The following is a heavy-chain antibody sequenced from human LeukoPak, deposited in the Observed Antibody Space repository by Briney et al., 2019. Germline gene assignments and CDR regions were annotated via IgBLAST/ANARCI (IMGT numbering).Heavy chain of an antibody. Sequence: GGSLRLSCAASGFPFRSYRMNWVRQAPGKGVEWVSSISSSSSYIYYADSVKGRFTISRDNAKNSLYLHMNSLRAEDTAVYYRSNVPPRAGVIVGATTLLNYYYMDVWGKGTTVTVSS. CDR2: ISSSSSYI. J-gene: IGHJ6*03. D-gene: IGHD1-26*01. CDR3: SNVPPRAGVIVGATTLLNYYYMDV. V-gene: IGHV3-21*01. CDR1: GFPFRSYR.